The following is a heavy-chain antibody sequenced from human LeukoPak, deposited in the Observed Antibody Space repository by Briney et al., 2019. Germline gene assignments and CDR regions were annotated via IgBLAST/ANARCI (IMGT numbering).Heavy chain of an antibody. V-gene: IGHV1-2*02. Sequence: ASVKVSCKASGYTFTDYYIHWVRQAPGQGLEWMGWINPNSGGTNFGDKFQSRVAMTRDTSISAAYMQLSRLRSDDTAVYFCARGAAAGAHYYYYYMDVWGKGTTVTVS. J-gene: IGHJ6*03. CDR3: ARGAAAGAHYYYYYMDV. CDR1: GYTFTDYY. CDR2: INPNSGGT. D-gene: IGHD6-13*01.